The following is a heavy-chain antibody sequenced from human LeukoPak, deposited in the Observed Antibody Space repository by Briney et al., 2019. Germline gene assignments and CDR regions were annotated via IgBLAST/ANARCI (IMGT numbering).Heavy chain of an antibody. Sequence: ASAKVSCKASGGTFSNYAISWVRQAPGQGLEWMGGIIPILDTTNHAQKFQGRVTITADKSTSTAYMELSSLRSEDTAVYYCARWRHTLARRWFDPWGQGTLVTVSS. CDR2: IIPILDTT. CDR3: ARWRHTLARRWFDP. J-gene: IGHJ5*02. V-gene: IGHV1-69*10. D-gene: IGHD2-2*02. CDR1: GGTFSNYA.